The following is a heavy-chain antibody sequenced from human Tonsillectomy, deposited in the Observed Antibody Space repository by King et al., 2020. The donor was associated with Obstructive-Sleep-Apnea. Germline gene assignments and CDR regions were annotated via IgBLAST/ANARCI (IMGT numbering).Heavy chain of an antibody. J-gene: IGHJ6*02. CDR1: GGSISSYY. CDR3: ARVGETTYYYYGMDV. V-gene: IGHV4-4*07. CDR2: IYTSGST. Sequence: QVQLQESGPGLVKSSETLSLTCTVSGGSISSYYWSWIRQPAGKGLEWIGRIYTSGSTNYNPSLKSLVTMSVDTSKNQFSLKLSSLTAADTAVYYCARVGETTYYYYGMDVWGQGTTVTVSS. D-gene: IGHD1-26*01.